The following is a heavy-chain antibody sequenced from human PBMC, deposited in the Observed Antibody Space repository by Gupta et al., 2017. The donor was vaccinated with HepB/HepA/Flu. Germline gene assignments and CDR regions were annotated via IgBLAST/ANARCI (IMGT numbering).Heavy chain of an antibody. J-gene: IGHJ4*02. D-gene: IGHD3-16*01. CDR2: SEPVDSQT. Sequence: EVPLVQSGAEVKKPGESLTISCTVSRSSFTAYWLAWVRKMRGKGLGCMGISEPVDSQTKYSPSYQGQGTIAAAESISTAYLQWSSLEASDTDMYYCALGHFAKYVDYWGQGSLVTVSS. V-gene: IGHV5-51*01. CDR3: ALGHFAKYVDY. CDR1: RSSFTAYW.